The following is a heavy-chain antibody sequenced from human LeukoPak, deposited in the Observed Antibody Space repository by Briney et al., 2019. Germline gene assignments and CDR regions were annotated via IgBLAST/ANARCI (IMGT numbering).Heavy chain of an antibody. D-gene: IGHD5-18*01. J-gene: IGHJ4*02. CDR3: ARGRGYSYGEYYFDY. Sequence: SETLSLTCAVSGGSISSGGYSWSWIRQPPGKGLEWIGYIYHSGSTYYNPSLKSRVTISVDRSKNQFSLKLSSATAADTAVYYCARGRGYSYGEYYFDYWGQGTLVTVSS. V-gene: IGHV4-30-2*01. CDR1: GGSISSGGYS. CDR2: IYHSGST.